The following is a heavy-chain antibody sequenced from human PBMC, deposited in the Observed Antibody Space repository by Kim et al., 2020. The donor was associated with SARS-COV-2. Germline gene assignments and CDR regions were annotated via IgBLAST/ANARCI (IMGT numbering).Heavy chain of an antibody. CDR2: INTNTGNP. CDR1: GYTFTSYA. Sequence: ASVKVSCKASGYTFTSYAMNWVRQAPGQGLELMGWINTNTGNPTYAQGFTGRFVFSLDTSVSTAYLQISSLKAEDTAVYYCASTFWSGYTSWFDPWGQGTLVTVSS. J-gene: IGHJ5*02. V-gene: IGHV7-4-1*02. D-gene: IGHD3-3*01. CDR3: ASTFWSGYTSWFDP.